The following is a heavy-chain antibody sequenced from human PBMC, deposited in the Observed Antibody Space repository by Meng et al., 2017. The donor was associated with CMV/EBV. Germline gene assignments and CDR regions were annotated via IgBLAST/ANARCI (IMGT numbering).Heavy chain of an antibody. Sequence: GESLKISFAASGFTSSTYAMSWVRQAPGKGLEWVSAISGSGTSTYYADSVKGRFTISRDNSKNTLYLQMNSLRVEDTAVYYCAKEPSSWYRPSFDYWGQGTLVTVSS. CDR3: AKEPSSWYRPSFDY. CDR1: GFTSSTYA. J-gene: IGHJ4*02. D-gene: IGHD6-13*01. V-gene: IGHV3-23*01. CDR2: ISGSGTST.